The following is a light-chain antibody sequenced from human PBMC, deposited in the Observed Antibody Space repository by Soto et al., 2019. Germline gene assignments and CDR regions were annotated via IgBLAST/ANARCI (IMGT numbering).Light chain of an antibody. CDR1: SSNVGGNY. V-gene: IGLV1-47*02. CDR2: SNN. CDR3: AAWAGSRSLVV. Sequence: QSVLTQPPSASGTPGQRVTISCSGSSSNVGGNYVFWYQHLPGKAPKLLIYSNNQRPSGVPDRFSGSKSGNSASLAISGLRAEDEADYYCAAWAGSRSLVVFGGGTKLTVL. J-gene: IGLJ2*01.